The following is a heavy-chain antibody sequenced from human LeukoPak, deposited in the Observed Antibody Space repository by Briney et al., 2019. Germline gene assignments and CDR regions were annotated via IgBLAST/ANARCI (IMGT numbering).Heavy chain of an antibody. CDR3: AKDSEWELLPINY. CDR2: IYYSGST. V-gene: IGHV4-59*01. D-gene: IGHD1-26*01. CDR1: GGSISSYY. J-gene: IGHJ4*02. Sequence: SETLSLTCTVSGGSISSYYWSWIRQPPGKGLEWIGYIYYSGSTNYNPSLKSRVTISVDTSKNQFSLKLSSVTAADTAVYYCAKDSEWELLPINYWGQGTLVTVSS.